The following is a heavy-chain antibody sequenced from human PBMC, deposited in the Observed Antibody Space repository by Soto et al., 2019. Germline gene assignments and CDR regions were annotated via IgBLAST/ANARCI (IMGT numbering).Heavy chain of an antibody. CDR3: ARGSSDLFYYYSYGLDV. Sequence: QVQLVQSGAEVKMPGASVKVSCKASGYTFTDYYIHWVRQAPAQGLEWMGWINPNSGVTNYAQKFPGRVTMSRDTSISSAYRELSSLRSDDTAVYCCARGSSDLFYYYSYGLDVWGQGTTVTVSS. V-gene: IGHV1-2*02. CDR1: GYTFTDYY. CDR2: INPNSGVT. J-gene: IGHJ6*02. D-gene: IGHD6-6*01.